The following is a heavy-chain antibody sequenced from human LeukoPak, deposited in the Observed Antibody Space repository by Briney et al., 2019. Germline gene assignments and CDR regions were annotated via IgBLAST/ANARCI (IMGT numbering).Heavy chain of an antibody. V-gene: IGHV3-7*01. J-gene: IGHJ6*03. CDR1: GFTFSSYW. CDR3: ARQDYYGSGSYSLYYYYYYMDV. Sequence: GGSLRLSCAASGFTFSSYWMSWVRQAPGKGLEWVANIKQDGSEKYYVDSVKGRFTISRDNAKNSLYLQMNSLRAEDTAVYYCARQDYYGSGSYSLYYYYYYMDVWGKGTTVTVSS. CDR2: IKQDGSEK. D-gene: IGHD3-10*01.